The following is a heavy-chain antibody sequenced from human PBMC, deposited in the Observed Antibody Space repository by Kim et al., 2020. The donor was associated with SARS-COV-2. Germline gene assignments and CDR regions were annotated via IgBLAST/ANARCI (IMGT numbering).Heavy chain of an antibody. D-gene: IGHD3-16*01. CDR3: TRRITEARGFDP. Sequence: YYNPSLRSRVTMSVDTSKNQFSLRLNAVTAADTAVYYCTRRITEARGFDPWGQGTLVTVSS. V-gene: IGHV4-39*01. J-gene: IGHJ5*02.